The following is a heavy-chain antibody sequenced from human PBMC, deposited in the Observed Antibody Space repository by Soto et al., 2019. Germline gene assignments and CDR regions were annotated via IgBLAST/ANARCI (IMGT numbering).Heavy chain of an antibody. CDR1: GGSLSNYG. CDR3: ARGDATKIVVTTYYAMDV. J-gene: IGHJ6*02. D-gene: IGHD3-22*01. Sequence: QVQLVQSGAEVKKPGSSVKVSCKASGGSLSNYGISWVRQAPGQGLEWMGAIIPVFGTPNYAQKFQDRVTITAEQSTNTVYMAVRRLTSWDTAVYYCARGDATKIVVTTYYAMDVWGQGTTVTVSS. CDR2: IIPVFGTP. V-gene: IGHV1-69*12.